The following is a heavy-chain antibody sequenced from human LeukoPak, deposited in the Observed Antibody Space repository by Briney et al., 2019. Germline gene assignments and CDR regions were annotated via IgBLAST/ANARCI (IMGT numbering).Heavy chain of an antibody. J-gene: IGHJ1*01. CDR3: ARHTRTRVTSFNY. V-gene: IGHV4-39*01. Sequence: PSETLSLTCTVSGDSISITSDYWGWIRQPPGKGLEWNGSFYYCGSSYYNPSLPSRVTISEDMSKNLFSLKVKSVSAADTAVYYCARHTRTRVTSFNYWGQGTQVTVSS. D-gene: IGHD4-17*01. CDR1: GDSISITSDY. CDR2: FYYCGSS.